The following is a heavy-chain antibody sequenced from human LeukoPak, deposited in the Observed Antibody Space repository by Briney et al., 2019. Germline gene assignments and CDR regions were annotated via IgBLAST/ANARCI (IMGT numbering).Heavy chain of an antibody. Sequence: GGSLRLSCAASGFTFSSYAMSRVRQAPGKGLVWVSRGDGDGSHSTYADSVKGRFTISRDNAKNTLYLQMNSLTGEDTAVYYCAYSDHFDNWGQGTLVTVSS. J-gene: IGHJ4*02. D-gene: IGHD4-17*01. CDR1: GFTFSSYA. CDR2: GDGDGSHS. CDR3: AYSDHFDN. V-gene: IGHV3-74*03.